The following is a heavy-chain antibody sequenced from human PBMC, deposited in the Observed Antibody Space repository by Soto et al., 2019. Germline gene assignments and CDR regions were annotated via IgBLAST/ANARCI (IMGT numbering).Heavy chain of an antibody. Sequence: EVQLLESGGGLVQPGGSLRLSCAASGFTFSSYAMSWVRQAPGKGLEWVSAISGSGGSTYYADSVKGRFTISRDNSKNTLYLQMNSLRAEDTAVYYCAKASGAARPYYYYGMDVWGQGTTVTVSS. CDR2: ISGSGGST. V-gene: IGHV3-23*01. CDR3: AKASGAARPYYYYGMDV. J-gene: IGHJ6*02. CDR1: GFTFSSYA. D-gene: IGHD6-6*01.